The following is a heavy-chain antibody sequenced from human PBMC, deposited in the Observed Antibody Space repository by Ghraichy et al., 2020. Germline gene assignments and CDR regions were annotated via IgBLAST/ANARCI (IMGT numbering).Heavy chain of an antibody. CDR3: ARHGGYCSGDSCYTDYYMDV. J-gene: IGHJ6*03. D-gene: IGHD2-15*01. Sequence: GESLNISCKIPGYTFTDFWIGWVRQVPGKGLEWMGIVYPGDSDTTYNPSFQGRVTISADRSISTAYLQWSSLEASDTAIYYCARHGGYCSGDSCYTDYYMDVWGKGTAVTVSS. CDR1: GYTFTDFW. CDR2: VYPGDSDT. V-gene: IGHV5-51*01.